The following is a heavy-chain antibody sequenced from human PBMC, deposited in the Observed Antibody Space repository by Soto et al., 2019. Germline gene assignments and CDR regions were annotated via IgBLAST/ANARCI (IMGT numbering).Heavy chain of an antibody. J-gene: IGHJ3*02. D-gene: IGHD4-17*01. Sequence: QVQLVQSGAEVKKPGASVKVSCKASGYTFTGYYMHWVRQAPGQGLEWMGWINPNSGGTNYAQKFQGWVTMIRDTSISTAYMELSRLRSDDTAVYYCARAMTTVTPIDAFDIWGQGTMVTVSS. CDR1: GYTFTGYY. CDR2: INPNSGGT. V-gene: IGHV1-2*04. CDR3: ARAMTTVTPIDAFDI.